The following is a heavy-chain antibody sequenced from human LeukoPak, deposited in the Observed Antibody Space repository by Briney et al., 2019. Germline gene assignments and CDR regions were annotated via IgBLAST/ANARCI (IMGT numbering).Heavy chain of an antibody. J-gene: IGHJ4*02. CDR1: GGSISSSSYY. V-gene: IGHV4-39*01. Sequence: SETLSLTCTVSGGSISSSSYYWGWIRQPPGKGLEWIGSIYYSGSTYYNPSLKSRVTISVDTSKNQFFLKLSSVTAADTAVYYCASRIHKYSSGWYDDDYWGQGTLVTVSS. CDR3: ASRIHKYSSGWYDDDY. D-gene: IGHD6-19*01. CDR2: IYYSGST.